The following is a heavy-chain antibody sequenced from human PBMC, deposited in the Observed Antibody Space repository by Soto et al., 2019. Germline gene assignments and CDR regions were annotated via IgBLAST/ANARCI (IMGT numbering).Heavy chain of an antibody. V-gene: IGHV4-31*03. CDR1: GGSISSGGYY. CDR2: IYYSGST. CDR3: ARGMVQSPYYYYYGMDV. D-gene: IGHD1-1*01. Sequence: SETLSLTCTVSGGSISSGGYYWSWIRQHPGKGLEWIGYIYYSGSTYYNPSLKSRVTISVDTSKNQFSLKLSSVTAADTAVYYCARGMVQSPYYYYYGMDVWGQGTTVTVSS. J-gene: IGHJ6*02.